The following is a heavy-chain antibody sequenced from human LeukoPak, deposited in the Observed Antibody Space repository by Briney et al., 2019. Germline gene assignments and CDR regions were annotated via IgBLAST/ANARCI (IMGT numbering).Heavy chain of an antibody. CDR2: IKQDGSEK. CDR1: GFTFSIYW. CDR3: ARRYFDY. V-gene: IGHV3-7*01. Sequence: GGSLRLSCAPSGFTFSIYWMSWVRQAPGKGLEWVANIKQDGSEKYYVDSVKGRFTISRDNAKNSLYLQMNSLRAEDTAVYYCARRYFDYWGQGTLVTVSS. J-gene: IGHJ4*02.